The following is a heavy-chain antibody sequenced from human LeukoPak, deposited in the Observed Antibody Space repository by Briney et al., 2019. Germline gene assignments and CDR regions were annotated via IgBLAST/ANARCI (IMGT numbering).Heavy chain of an antibody. J-gene: IGHJ5*02. Sequence: GRSLRLSCAASGFTFSSYGMHWVRQAPGKGLEWVAVISYDGSNKYYADSVKGRFTISRDNSKNTLYLQMNSLRAEDTAVYYCAKDRAWPLNWFDPWGQGTLVTVSS. D-gene: IGHD1-26*01. V-gene: IGHV3-30*18. CDR1: GFTFSSYG. CDR3: AKDRAWPLNWFDP. CDR2: ISYDGSNK.